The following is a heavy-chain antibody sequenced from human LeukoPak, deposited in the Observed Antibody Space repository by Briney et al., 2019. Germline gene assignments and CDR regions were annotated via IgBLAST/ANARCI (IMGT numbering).Heavy chain of an antibody. J-gene: IGHJ4*02. V-gene: IGHV3-23*01. D-gene: IGHD6-19*01. CDR3: ARDHSSGWYSDYFDY. CDR2: VSGSGDNT. CDR1: GFSFSNYA. Sequence: GGSLRLSCAASGFSFSNYAMSWVRQAPGKGLDWVPAVSGSGDNTYYADSVKGRFTISRDNSKNTLYLQMNSLRAEDTAVYYCARDHSSGWYSDYFDYWGQGTLVTVSS.